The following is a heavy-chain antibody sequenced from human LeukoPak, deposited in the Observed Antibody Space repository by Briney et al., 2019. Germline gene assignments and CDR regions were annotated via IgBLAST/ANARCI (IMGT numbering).Heavy chain of an antibody. J-gene: IGHJ4*02. V-gene: IGHV4-4*02. CDR1: GGSISSSNW. CDR2: IYYSGST. CDR3: ARARYYYDSSGYSRQYYFDY. D-gene: IGHD3-22*01. Sequence: SETLSLTCAVSGGSISSSNWWSWVRQPPGKGLGWIGYIYYSGSTNYNPSLKSRVTISVDTSKNQFSLKLSSVTAADTAVYYCARARYYYDSSGYSRQYYFDYWGQGTLVTVSS.